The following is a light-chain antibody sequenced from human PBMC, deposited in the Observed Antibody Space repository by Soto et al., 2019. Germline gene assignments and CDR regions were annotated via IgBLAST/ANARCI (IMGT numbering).Light chain of an antibody. CDR1: SSNIGSNT. CDR2: SNN. V-gene: IGLV1-44*01. Sequence: QSVLTQPPSASGTPGQRVTISCSGSSSNIGSNTVNWYQQLPGTAPKLLIYSNNQRPSGVPDRFSGSKSGTSASLAISGLQSEDEADYYCAAWDDSLNGYAFGTGTKGNVL. CDR3: AAWDDSLNGYA. J-gene: IGLJ1*01.